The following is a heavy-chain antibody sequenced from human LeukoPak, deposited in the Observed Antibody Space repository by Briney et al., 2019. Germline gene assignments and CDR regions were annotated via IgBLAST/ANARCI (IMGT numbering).Heavy chain of an antibody. Sequence: GASVRVSCKASGGTFSSYAISWVRQAPGQGLEWMGWISAYNGNTNYAQKVQGRVTMTTDTSTSTAYMELRSLRSDDTAVYYCARGDSGSLPFDPWGQGTLVTVSS. CDR1: GGTFSSYA. J-gene: IGHJ5*02. V-gene: IGHV1-18*04. D-gene: IGHD3-10*01. CDR3: ARGDSGSLPFDP. CDR2: ISAYNGNT.